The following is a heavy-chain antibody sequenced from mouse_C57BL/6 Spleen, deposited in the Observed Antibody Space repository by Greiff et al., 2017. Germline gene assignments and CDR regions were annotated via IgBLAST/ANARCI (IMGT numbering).Heavy chain of an antibody. D-gene: IGHD2-1*01. J-gene: IGHJ1*03. CDR1: GYTFTSYW. V-gene: IGHV1-61*01. CDR2: IYPSDSET. Sequence: QVQLQQPGAELVRPGSSVKLSCKASGYTFTSYWMDWVKQRPGQGLEWIGNIYPSDSETHYNQKFKDKATLTVDKSTSTYYMQLSSLTSEDSAVYNSARCFYGNDWYFDGWGTGTTDTVSS. CDR3: ARCFYGNDWYFDG.